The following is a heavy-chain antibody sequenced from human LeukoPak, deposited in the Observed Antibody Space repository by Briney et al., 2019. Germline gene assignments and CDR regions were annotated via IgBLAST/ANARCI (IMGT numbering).Heavy chain of an antibody. V-gene: IGHV3-48*02. Sequence: QTGGSLRLSCAASGFTFTRYGMVWVRQAPGKGLEWVSYISGSTSAVYYADSVRGRFTISRDNAKNSLYLQMNSLRDDDTAVYYCARRERQRANYYYFDYWGQGTLVTVSS. J-gene: IGHJ4*02. CDR3: ARRERQRANYYYFDY. CDR2: ISGSTSAV. CDR1: GFTFTRYG. D-gene: IGHD1-7*01.